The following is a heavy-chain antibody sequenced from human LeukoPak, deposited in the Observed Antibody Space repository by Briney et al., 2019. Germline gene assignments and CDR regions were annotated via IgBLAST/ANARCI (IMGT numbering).Heavy chain of an antibody. D-gene: IGHD3-16*01. J-gene: IGHJ6*02. V-gene: IGHV3-21*01. CDR2: ISSSSSYI. CDR1: GFTFSSYS. CDR3: ASFGYYYYGMDV. Sequence: GGSPRLSCAASGFTFSSYSMNWVRQAPGKGLEWVSSISSSSSYIYYADSVKGRFTISRDNAKNSLYLQMNSLRAEDTAVYYCASFGYYYYGMDVWGQGTTVTVSS.